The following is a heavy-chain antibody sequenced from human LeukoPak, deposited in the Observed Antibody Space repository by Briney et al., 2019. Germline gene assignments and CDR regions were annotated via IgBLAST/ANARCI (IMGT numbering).Heavy chain of an antibody. J-gene: IGHJ6*03. Sequence: GGSLRLSCAASGFTFSSYWMSWVRQAPGKGLEWVSYISSSGTTIYYADSVKGRFTISRDNAKNSLYLQMNSLRAEDTAVYYCARYYYYYYMDVWGKGTTVTVSS. CDR1: GFTFSSYW. CDR3: ARYYYYYYMDV. CDR2: ISSSGTTI. V-gene: IGHV3-48*04.